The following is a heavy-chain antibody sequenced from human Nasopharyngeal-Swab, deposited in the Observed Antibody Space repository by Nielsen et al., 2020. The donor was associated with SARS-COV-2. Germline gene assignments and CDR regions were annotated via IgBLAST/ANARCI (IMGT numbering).Heavy chain of an antibody. CDR2: ISGSGGST. Sequence: VRQAPGKGLEWVSAISGSGGSTYYADSVKGRFTISRDNSKNTLYLQMNSLRAEDTAVYYCAKGGAGYYYGSGSYYSYWGQGTLVTVSP. D-gene: IGHD3-10*01. CDR3: AKGGAGYYYGSGSYYSY. J-gene: IGHJ4*02. V-gene: IGHV3-23*01.